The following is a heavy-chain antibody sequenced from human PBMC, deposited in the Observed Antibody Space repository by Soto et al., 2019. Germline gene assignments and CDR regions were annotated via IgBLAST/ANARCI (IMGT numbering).Heavy chain of an antibody. J-gene: IGHJ5*02. CDR3: ARGALVYGSGSYWFDP. Sequence: GSLRLSCAASGFTFSSYGMHWVRQAPGKGLEWVAVIWYDGSNKYYADSVKGRFTISRDNSKNTLYLQMNSLRAEDTAVYYCARGALVYGSGSYWFDPWGQGTLVTVSS. V-gene: IGHV3-33*01. D-gene: IGHD3-10*01. CDR2: IWYDGSNK. CDR1: GFTFSSYG.